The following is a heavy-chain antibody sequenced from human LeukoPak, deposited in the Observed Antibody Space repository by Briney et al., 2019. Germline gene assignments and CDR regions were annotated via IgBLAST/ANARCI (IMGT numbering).Heavy chain of an antibody. J-gene: IGHJ2*01. CDR1: EYSFTNYW. V-gene: IGHV5-51*01. CDR3: ARTPGSSDYRGYQYWHFDL. Sequence: GESLKISCKGSEYSFTNYWVAWVRQMPGRGLEWVGIIYPRNSDTRYSPSFQGQVTISADKSITTAYLQWSSLAAADTAIYYCARTPGSSDYRGYQYWHFDLWGRGTLVTVSS. CDR2: IYPRNSDT. D-gene: IGHD5-12*01.